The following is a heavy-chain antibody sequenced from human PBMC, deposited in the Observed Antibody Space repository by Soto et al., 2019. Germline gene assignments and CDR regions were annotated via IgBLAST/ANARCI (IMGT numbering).Heavy chain of an antibody. Sequence: QVQLVQSGAEVKKPGSSVKVSCKASGGTFSSYTISWVRQAPGQGIEWMGSIIPILGIANYAQKFQGRVKTTSEKSTSTAYMELRSVRSEDTAVYYCARAYCGGDCYSGADYYYYMDVWGKGTTVTVSS. D-gene: IGHD2-21*01. CDR3: ARAYCGGDCYSGADYYYYMDV. V-gene: IGHV1-69*02. CDR2: IIPILGIA. J-gene: IGHJ6*03. CDR1: GGTFSSYT.